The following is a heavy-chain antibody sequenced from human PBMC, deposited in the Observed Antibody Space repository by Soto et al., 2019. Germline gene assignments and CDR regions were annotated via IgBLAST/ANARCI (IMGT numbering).Heavy chain of an antibody. CDR1: GGSLRWYY. D-gene: IGHD6-13*01. V-gene: IGHV4-34*01. Sequence: SETLSLTCAVYGGSLRWYYLSLIRPPPGKGLEWIGEINHSGSTNYNPSLKSRVTISVDTSKNQFSLKLSSVTAADTAVYYCARGSVISKLDFDYWGQGTLVTVSS. CDR3: ARGSVISKLDFDY. CDR2: INHSGST. J-gene: IGHJ4*02.